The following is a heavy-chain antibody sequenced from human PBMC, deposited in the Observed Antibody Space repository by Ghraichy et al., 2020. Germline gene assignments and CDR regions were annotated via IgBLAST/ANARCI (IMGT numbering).Heavy chain of an antibody. CDR1: GFSFSDYW. V-gene: IGHV3-7*03. CDR2: MKQDGSEK. CDR3: VRGWYDY. Sequence: GASLRLSCAASGFSFSDYWMSWVRQVPGKGLEWVANMKQDGSEKYYVDSVKGRFSISRDNAKNSLYLQMNSLRAEDTAVYYCVRGWYDYWGQGTLVTVSS. J-gene: IGHJ4*02. D-gene: IGHD2-15*01.